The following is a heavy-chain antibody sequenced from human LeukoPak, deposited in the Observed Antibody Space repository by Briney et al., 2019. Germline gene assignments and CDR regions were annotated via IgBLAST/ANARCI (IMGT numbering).Heavy chain of an antibody. CDR3: AKEWGYYGSGSHY. Sequence: SGGSLRLSCAASGFTFSSYAMSWVRQAPGKGLEWVSAVSGSGGSTYYADSVKGRFTISRDNSKNTLYLQMNSLRAEDTAVYYCAKEWGYYGSGSHYWGQGTLVTVSS. D-gene: IGHD3-10*01. CDR1: GFTFSSYA. CDR2: VSGSGGST. V-gene: IGHV3-23*01. J-gene: IGHJ4*02.